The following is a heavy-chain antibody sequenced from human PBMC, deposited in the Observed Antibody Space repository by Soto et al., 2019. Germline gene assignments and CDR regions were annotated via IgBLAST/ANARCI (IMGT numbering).Heavy chain of an antibody. V-gene: IGHV1-2*02. J-gene: IGHJ4*02. CDR2: INPNSGGT. CDR1: GYTFTGYY. Sequence: QVQLVQSGAEVKKPGASVKVSCKASGYTFTGYYMHWVRQAPGQGLEWMGWINPNSGGTNYAQKFQGRVTMTRDTSISTAYMELSRLRSDDTAVYYCARDNPYYYDSSGYLREFDYWGQGTLVTVSS. D-gene: IGHD3-22*01. CDR3: ARDNPYYYDSSGYLREFDY.